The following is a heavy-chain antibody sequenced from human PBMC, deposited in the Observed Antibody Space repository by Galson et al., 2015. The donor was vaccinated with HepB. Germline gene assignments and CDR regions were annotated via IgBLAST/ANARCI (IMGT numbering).Heavy chain of an antibody. D-gene: IGHD1-26*01. CDR2: INPDGTTT. Sequence: SLRLSCAASGFMFSTYWMQWVRQAPGKGLVWVALINPDGTTTDYADSVRDRFTISRDNARNTLSLQMSSLGAEDMAVYYCVRDSGTYPGNDDFWGQGTLVTVSS. J-gene: IGHJ4*02. V-gene: IGHV3-74*01. CDR1: GFMFSTYW. CDR3: VRDSGTYPGNDDF.